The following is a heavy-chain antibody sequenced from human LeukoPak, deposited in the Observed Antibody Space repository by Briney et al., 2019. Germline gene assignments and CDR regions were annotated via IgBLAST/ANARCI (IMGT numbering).Heavy chain of an antibody. CDR1: GGSISSYY. D-gene: IGHD1-26*01. Sequence: PSETLSLTCTVSGGSISSYYWSWIRQPPGKGLKWIGYIYYSGSTNYNPSLKSRVTISVDTSKNQFSLKLSSVTAADTAVYYCARARTGWELLWNYYYGMDVWGQGTTVTVSS. J-gene: IGHJ6*02. CDR2: IYYSGST. V-gene: IGHV4-59*01. CDR3: ARARTGWELLWNYYYGMDV.